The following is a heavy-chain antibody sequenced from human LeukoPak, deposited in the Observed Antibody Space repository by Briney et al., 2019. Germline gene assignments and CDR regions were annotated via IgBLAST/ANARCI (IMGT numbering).Heavy chain of an antibody. CDR2: IYYTVST. CDR3: ARHRAYSSSSPFDY. V-gene: IGHV4-59*08. D-gene: IGHD6-6*01. J-gene: IGHJ4*02. Sequence: KPSETLSLTCSVSGVSISSLYCSWIRQPPGKGREWIGYIYYTVSTNYNPSLKSRVTMFVDMSKHQFSLRLSPVTAAHTAVYYCARHRAYSSSSPFDYWGQGTLVTVSS. CDR1: GVSISSLY.